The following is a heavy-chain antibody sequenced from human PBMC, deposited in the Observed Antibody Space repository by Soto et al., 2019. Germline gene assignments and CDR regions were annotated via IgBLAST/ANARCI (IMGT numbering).Heavy chain of an antibody. CDR1: GFTPSRLS. CDR2: INSAGSII. V-gene: IGHV3-48*01. J-gene: IGHJ3*02. D-gene: IGHD3-9*01. Sequence: EVQLVQSGGALVQPGGSLRLSCAASGFTPSRLSMNWVRQAPGKGLEWISYINSAGSIIYYADSVKGRFTISRDNAKNSLYLKMNSLRAEDTAVYYCAIGTDFGWLDNLNHALEIWGQGTMVTVSS. CDR3: AIGTDFGWLDNLNHALEI.